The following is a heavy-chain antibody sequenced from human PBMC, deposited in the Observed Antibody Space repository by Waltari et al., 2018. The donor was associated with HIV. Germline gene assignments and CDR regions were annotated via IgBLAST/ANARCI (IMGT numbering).Heavy chain of an antibody. CDR2: MNPDNGDA. J-gene: IGHJ4*02. Sequence: QVQLVQSGAEIKKPRASVRVSCKASGYSFIDFDINWVRRPPGRGLEWVGWMNPDNGDAGYGHKFKGRFSLTRDTCTDTAYMDVTNLKSEDTAIYYCTKGRRGALFGDEWGQGTLVTVSS. CDR3: TKGRRGALFGDE. CDR1: GYSFIDFD. V-gene: IGHV1-8*02. D-gene: IGHD3-3*01.